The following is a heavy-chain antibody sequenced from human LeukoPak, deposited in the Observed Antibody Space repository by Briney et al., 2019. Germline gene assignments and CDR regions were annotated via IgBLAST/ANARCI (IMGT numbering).Heavy chain of an antibody. D-gene: IGHD2-2*01. V-gene: IGHV4-59*01. CDR3: ARGRDVVVVPAAYYFDY. CDR1: GGSISSYY. Sequence: PSETLSLTCTVSGGSISSYYWSWIQQPPGKGLEWIGYIYYSGSTNYNPSLKSRVTISVDTSKNQFSLKLSSVTAADTAVYYCARGRDVVVVPAAYYFDYWGQGTLVTVSS. CDR2: IYYSGST. J-gene: IGHJ4*02.